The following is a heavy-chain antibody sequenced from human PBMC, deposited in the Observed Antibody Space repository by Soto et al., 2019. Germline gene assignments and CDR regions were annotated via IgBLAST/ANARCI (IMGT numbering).Heavy chain of an antibody. D-gene: IGHD1-1*01. CDR1: GYSFATYW. V-gene: IGHV5-51*01. Sequence: RGSLKISCKGSGYSFATYWIGWVRQMPGKGLEWMGMIYPGDSDTRYSPSFQGQVTISADKSINTTYLQWSSLKASDTAIYYCARGATIGTTDWFDPWGQGTLVTVSS. CDR2: IYPGDSDT. J-gene: IGHJ5*02. CDR3: ARGATIGTTDWFDP.